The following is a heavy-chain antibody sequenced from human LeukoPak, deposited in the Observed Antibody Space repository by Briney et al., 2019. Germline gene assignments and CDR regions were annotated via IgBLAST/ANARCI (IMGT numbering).Heavy chain of an antibody. D-gene: IGHD3-10*01. J-gene: IGHJ4*02. Sequence: GGSLRLSCAASGFTLSSYGMHWVRQAPGKGLEWVAFIRYDGSNKYYADSVKGRFTISRDNSKNTLYLQMNSLRAEDTAVYYCAKVTDYYGSGSYPGFDYWGQGTLVTVSS. V-gene: IGHV3-30*02. CDR1: GFTLSSYG. CDR2: IRYDGSNK. CDR3: AKVTDYYGSGSYPGFDY.